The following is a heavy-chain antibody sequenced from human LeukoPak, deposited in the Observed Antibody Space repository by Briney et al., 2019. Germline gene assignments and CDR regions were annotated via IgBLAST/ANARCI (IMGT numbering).Heavy chain of an antibody. D-gene: IGHD1-7*01. V-gene: IGHV3-21*01. CDR1: GFTFSSYS. J-gene: IGHJ6*03. Sequence: TGGSLRLSCAASGFTFSSYSMNWVRQAPGKGLEWVSSISSSSSYIYYADSVKGRFTISRDNAKNSLYLQMNSLRAEDTAVYYRASFPWNYVTYYYYYMDVWGKGTTVTVSS. CDR3: ASFPWNYVTYYYYYMDV. CDR2: ISSSSSYI.